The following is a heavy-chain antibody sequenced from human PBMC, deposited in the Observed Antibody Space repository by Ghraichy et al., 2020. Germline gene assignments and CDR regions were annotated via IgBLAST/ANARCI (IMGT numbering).Heavy chain of an antibody. D-gene: IGHD4-17*01. CDR2: IYHSGST. J-gene: IGHJ4*02. CDR1: GGTISSGGYS. V-gene: IGHV4-30-2*01. CDR3: ARSRRLPSYYFDY. Sequence: SETLSLTCAVSGGTISSGGYSWSWIRQPPGKGLEWIGYIYHSGSTYYNPSLKSRVTISVDRSKNQFSLKLSSVTAADTAVYYCARSRRLPSYYFDYWGQGTLVTVSS.